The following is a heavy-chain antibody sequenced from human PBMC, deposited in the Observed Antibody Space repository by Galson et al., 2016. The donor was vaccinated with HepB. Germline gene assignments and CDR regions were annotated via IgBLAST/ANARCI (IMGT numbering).Heavy chain of an antibody. D-gene: IGHD2-2*01. CDR1: GASLSGAEYS. CDR3: GRWSPQLFLLPYAPAFDL. J-gene: IGHJ3*01. CDR2: IQPSGPM. Sequence: TLSLTCVVSGASLSGAEYSWSWVRQPPGEALEWIGYIQPSGPMSLRPALQSRVTLGLDKSNNKFLLTVTSMTAADTVVYYCGRWSPQLFLLPYAPAFDLWGRGILVTVSS. V-gene: IGHV4-30-2*01.